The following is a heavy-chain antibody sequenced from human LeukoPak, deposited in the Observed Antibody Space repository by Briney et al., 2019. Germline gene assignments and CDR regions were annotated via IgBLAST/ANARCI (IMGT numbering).Heavy chain of an antibody. V-gene: IGHV4-59*01. CDR2: IYYSGST. J-gene: IGHJ4*02. CDR3: AREAGAVGVRGVIFDY. Sequence: KPSETLSLTCTVSGGSISSYYWSWLRQPPGKGLEWIGYIYYSGSTNYNPSLKSRVTISVDTSKNQFSLKLSSVTAADTAVYCCAREAGAVGVRGVIFDYWGQGTLVTVSS. D-gene: IGHD3-10*01. CDR1: GGSISSYY.